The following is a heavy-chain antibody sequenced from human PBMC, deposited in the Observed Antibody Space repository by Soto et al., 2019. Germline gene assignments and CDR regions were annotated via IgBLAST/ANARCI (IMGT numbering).Heavy chain of an antibody. Sequence: EVQLLESGGGLEQPGGSLRLSCAASGFTFSTHAMSWVRQAPGKGLEYVSAISSSGGSTYYAGSVKGRFTISRDNSKNTMYLQMNSLRPDDTAIYYCARERGEYSWSYGVFDYWGQGTLVTVSS. D-gene: IGHD1-26*01. CDR3: ARERGEYSWSYGVFDY. CDR1: GFTFSTHA. CDR2: ISSSGGST. V-gene: IGHV3-23*01. J-gene: IGHJ4*02.